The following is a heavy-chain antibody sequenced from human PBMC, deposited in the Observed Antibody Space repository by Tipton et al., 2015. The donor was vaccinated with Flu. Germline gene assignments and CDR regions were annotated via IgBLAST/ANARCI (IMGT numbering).Heavy chain of an antibody. CDR1: GFTFDDYS. J-gene: IGHJ2*01. V-gene: IGHV3-9*01. CDR3: AKAKGPSRFLTSFDL. Sequence: SLRLSCAASGFTFDDYSLHWVRQVPGKGLEWVSGISWNSGKIGYTDSVKGRFTISRDNAKKSLYLEMNSLRAEDTALYYCAKAKGPSRFLTSFDLWGRGTLVTVSS. CDR2: ISWNSGKI. D-gene: IGHD3-3*01.